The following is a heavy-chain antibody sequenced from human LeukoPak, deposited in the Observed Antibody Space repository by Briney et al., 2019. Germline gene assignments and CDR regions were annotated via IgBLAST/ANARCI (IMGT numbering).Heavy chain of an antibody. V-gene: IGHV3-21*01. CDR2: ISSSSSYI. CDR3: ARDIYDFWSGLGSYYYMDV. Sequence: GGSLRLSCAASGFTFSSYSMNWVRQAPGKGLEWVSSISSSSSYIYYADSVKGRFTISRDNAKNSLYLQMNSLRAEDTAVYYCARDIYDFWSGLGSYYYMDVWGKGTTVTISS. D-gene: IGHD3-3*01. J-gene: IGHJ6*03. CDR1: GFTFSSYS.